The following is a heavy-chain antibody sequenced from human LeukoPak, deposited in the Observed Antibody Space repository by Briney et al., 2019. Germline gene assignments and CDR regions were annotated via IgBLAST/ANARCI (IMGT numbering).Heavy chain of an antibody. D-gene: IGHD4-17*01. CDR1: GFTFRIYA. V-gene: IGHV3-23*01. CDR2: ISVNGDDT. CDR3: AKDWRDYGDFHAFDM. Sequence: PGGSLRLSCAASGFTFRIYAMNWVRQAPGKGLEWVSSISVNGDDTYYADSVKGRFTISRDNSKNTLYLQMNSLRAEDTAMYYCAKDWRDYGDFHAFDMWGQGTMVTVS. J-gene: IGHJ3*02.